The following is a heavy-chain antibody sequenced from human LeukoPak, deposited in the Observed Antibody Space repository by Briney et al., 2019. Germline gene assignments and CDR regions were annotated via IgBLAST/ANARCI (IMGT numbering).Heavy chain of an antibody. V-gene: IGHV4-59*01. CDR3: ARVTLEYSSSSFQDYYYYMDV. CDR1: GGSISSYY. Sequence: PSETLSLTCTVSGGSISSYYWSWIRQPPGKGLEWIGYIYYSGSTNYNPSLKSRVTISVDTSKNQFSLKLSSVTAADTAVYYCARVTLEYSSSSFQDYYYYMDVWGKGTTVTVSS. CDR2: IYYSGST. J-gene: IGHJ6*03. D-gene: IGHD6-6*01.